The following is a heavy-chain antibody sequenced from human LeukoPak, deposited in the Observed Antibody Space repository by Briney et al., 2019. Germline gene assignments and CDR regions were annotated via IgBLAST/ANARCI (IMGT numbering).Heavy chain of an antibody. CDR2: IYSGGST. Sequence: GGSLRLSCAASGFTVSSNYMSWVRQAPGKGLEWVSVIYSGGSTYHADSVKGRFTISRDNSKNTLYLQMNSLRAEDTAVYYCARDLPYYYDSSGYGAFDIWGQGTMVTVSS. CDR1: GFTVSSNY. V-gene: IGHV3-53*01. D-gene: IGHD3-22*01. CDR3: ARDLPYYYDSSGYGAFDI. J-gene: IGHJ3*02.